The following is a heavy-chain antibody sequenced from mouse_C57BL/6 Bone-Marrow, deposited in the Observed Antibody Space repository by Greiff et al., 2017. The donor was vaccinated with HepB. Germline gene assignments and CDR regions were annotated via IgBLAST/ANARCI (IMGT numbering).Heavy chain of an antibody. CDR2: ISDGGSYT. CDR1: GFTFSSYA. Sequence: EVKVVESGGGLVKPGGSLKLSCAASGFTFSSYAMSWVRQTPEKRLEWVATISDGGSYTYYPDNVKGRFTISRDNAKNNLYLQMSHLKSEDTAMYYCARGNYGSHGRFAYWGQGTLVTVSA. D-gene: IGHD1-1*01. J-gene: IGHJ3*01. V-gene: IGHV5-4*03. CDR3: ARGNYGSHGRFAY.